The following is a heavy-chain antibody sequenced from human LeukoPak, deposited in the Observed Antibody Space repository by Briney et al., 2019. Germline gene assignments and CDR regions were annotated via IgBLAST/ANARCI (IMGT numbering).Heavy chain of an antibody. V-gene: IGHV1-2*02. D-gene: IGHD6-13*01. J-gene: IGHJ4*02. Sequence: ASVKVSCRASGYPFSEYFIHWVRQAPGQGLECMGWINPKSGGTNYVQKFQGRVTMTRDTSISTAYMELSRLRSDDTAVYYCARDGQQLEGNDYWGQGTLVTVSS. CDR1: GYPFSEYF. CDR3: ARDGQQLEGNDY. CDR2: INPKSGGT.